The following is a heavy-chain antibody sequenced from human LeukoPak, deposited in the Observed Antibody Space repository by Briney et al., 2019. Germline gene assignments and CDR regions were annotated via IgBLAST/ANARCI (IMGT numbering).Heavy chain of an antibody. V-gene: IGHV3-23*01. D-gene: IGHD3-9*01. CDR3: AKDHSAAGYYISPGDY. CDR2: ISGSGGST. Sequence: GGSLRLSCAASGFTFSSYAMSWVRQAPGKGLEWVSAISGSGGSTYYADSVKGRFTISRDNSKNTLYLQMNSLRTEDTAVYYCAKDHSAAGYYISPGDYWGQGTLVTVSS. CDR1: GFTFSSYA. J-gene: IGHJ4*02.